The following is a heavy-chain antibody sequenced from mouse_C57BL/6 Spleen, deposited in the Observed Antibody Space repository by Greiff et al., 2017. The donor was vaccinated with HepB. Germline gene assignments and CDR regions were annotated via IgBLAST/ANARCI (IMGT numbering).Heavy chain of an antibody. Sequence: QVQLQQSGAELVRPGTSVKVSCKASGYAFTNYLIEWVKQRPGQGLEWIGVINPGSGGTNYNEKFKGKATLTADKSSSTAYMQLSSLTSEDSAVYFCAREDDGYYVLDYWGQGTTLTVSS. CDR3: AREDDGYYVLDY. CDR2: INPGSGGT. J-gene: IGHJ2*01. V-gene: IGHV1-54*01. D-gene: IGHD2-3*01. CDR1: GYAFTNYL.